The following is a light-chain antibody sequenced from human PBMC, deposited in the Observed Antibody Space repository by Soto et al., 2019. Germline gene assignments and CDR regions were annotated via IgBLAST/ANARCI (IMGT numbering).Light chain of an antibody. Sequence: QSVLTQPPSASGTPGQRDTISCSGSSSNIGSHIVNWYQQLPGTAPKLLIYTNNQRPSGVPDRFSGSKSGTSASLAISGLQSEDEADYYCAAWDDSLNGRVFGGRTKLTVL. V-gene: IGLV1-44*01. CDR3: AAWDDSLNGRV. CDR1: SSNIGSHI. CDR2: TNN. J-gene: IGLJ2*01.